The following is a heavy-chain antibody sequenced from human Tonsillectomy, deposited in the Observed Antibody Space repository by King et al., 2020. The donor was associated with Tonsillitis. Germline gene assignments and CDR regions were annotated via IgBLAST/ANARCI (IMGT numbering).Heavy chain of an antibody. CDR1: GYTFSNYD. V-gene: IGHV1-8*01. CDR3: ARGEVSGFDY. Sequence: QLVQSGAEVKKPGASVKVSCKTSGYTFSNYDLNWGRQAPGQGLEWMGWVNPNSGNTAYAQKFQGRVTMTRDTSISTVYMELSSLRSEDTAVYYCARGEVSGFDYWGQGTLVTVSS. CDR2: VNPNSGNT. D-gene: IGHD5/OR15-5a*01. J-gene: IGHJ4*02.